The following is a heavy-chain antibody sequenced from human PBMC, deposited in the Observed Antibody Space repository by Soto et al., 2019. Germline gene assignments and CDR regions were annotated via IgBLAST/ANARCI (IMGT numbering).Heavy chain of an antibody. J-gene: IGHJ4*02. CDR1: GFTFSSYW. Sequence: QAGGSLRLSCAASGFTFSSYWMSWVRQAPGRGLEWVANIKQDGSEKYYVDSVKGRFTISRDNAKNSLYLQMNSLRAEDTAVYYCARGGLYVWDSADYWGQGTLVTVSS. D-gene: IGHD3-16*01. V-gene: IGHV3-7*03. CDR3: ARGGLYVWDSADY. CDR2: IKQDGSEK.